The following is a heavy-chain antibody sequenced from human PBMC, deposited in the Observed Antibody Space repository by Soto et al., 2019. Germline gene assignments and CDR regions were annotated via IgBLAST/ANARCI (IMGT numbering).Heavy chain of an antibody. CDR3: ARDGDGNSLAY. CDR1: GGTFTTYT. CDR2: IIPIFGAS. Sequence: QVQLVQSGPEVKKPGSSVKVSCKSSGGTFTTYTFSWVRQAPGQGLEWMAGIIPIFGASKSAQKYQERVAITTDEPTRTIYTEPSSLRSDDTAVYYCARDGDGNSLAYWGQGTLVTVSS. J-gene: IGHJ4*02. D-gene: IGHD7-27*01. V-gene: IGHV1-69*01.